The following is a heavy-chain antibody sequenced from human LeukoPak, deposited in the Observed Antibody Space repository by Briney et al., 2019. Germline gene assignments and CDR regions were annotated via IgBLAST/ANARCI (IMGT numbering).Heavy chain of an antibody. CDR3: ARDQITMIVVVGGAFDI. D-gene: IGHD3-22*01. CDR1: GYTFTGYY. CDR2: INPNSGGT. J-gene: IGHJ3*02. V-gene: IGHV1-2*02. Sequence: ASVKVSCKASGYTFTGYYMHWVRQAPGQGLEWMGWINPNSGGTNYAQKFQGRVTMTRDTSISTAYMELSRLRSDDTAVYYCARDQITMIVVVGGAFDIWGQGTMVTVSS.